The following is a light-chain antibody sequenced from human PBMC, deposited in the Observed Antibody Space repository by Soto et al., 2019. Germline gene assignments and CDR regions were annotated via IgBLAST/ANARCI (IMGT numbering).Light chain of an antibody. CDR1: RSDVGSYNL. CDR2: EGS. Sequence: QSVLTQPASVSGSPGQSITISCTGSRSDVGSYNLVSWYQHHPGKAPKLIIYEGSKRPSGVSNRFSGSKSGNTASLTISGLQAEDEAYYFCSSYAGSSTFYVFGTGTKVTVL. V-gene: IGLV2-23*01. J-gene: IGLJ1*01. CDR3: SSYAGSSTFYV.